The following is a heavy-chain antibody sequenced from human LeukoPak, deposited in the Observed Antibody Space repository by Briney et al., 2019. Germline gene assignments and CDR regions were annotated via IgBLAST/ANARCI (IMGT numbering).Heavy chain of an antibody. CDR1: GFILSDYN. V-gene: IGHV3-21*01. J-gene: IGHJ4*02. Sequence: GGSLRLSCAASGFILSDYNMNWVRQAPGKGLELVSFISISGTYITYADLVKGRFTISRDNAKNSLYLQMNSLRAEDTAVYSCARDLSATARAYDYWGQGTLVTVSS. CDR3: ARDLSATARAYDY. CDR2: ISISGTYI. D-gene: IGHD1-26*01.